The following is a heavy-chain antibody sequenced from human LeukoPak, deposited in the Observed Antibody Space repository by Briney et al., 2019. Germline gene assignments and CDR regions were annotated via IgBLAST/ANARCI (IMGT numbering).Heavy chain of an antibody. D-gene: IGHD2-2*01. V-gene: IGHV4-61*02. CDR3: ARDPWGVVEMDV. J-gene: IGHJ6*04. CDR2: IYTSGST. CDR1: GGSISSGSYY. Sequence: SETLSLTCTVSGGSISSGSYYWSWIRQPAGKGLEWIGRIYTSGSTNYNPSLKSRVTISVDTSKNQFSLKLSSVTAADTAVYYCARDPWGVVEMDVWDKGTTVTVSS.